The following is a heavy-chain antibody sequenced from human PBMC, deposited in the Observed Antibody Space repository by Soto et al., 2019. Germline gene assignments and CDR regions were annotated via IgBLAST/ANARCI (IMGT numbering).Heavy chain of an antibody. V-gene: IGHV3-23*01. Sequence: GGSLRLSCAASGFTFSSYAMSWVRQAPGKGLEWVSAISGSGGSTYYADSVKGRFTISRDNSKNTLYLQMNSLRAEDTAVYYCAKDPSRDYIWGSYIDYWGQGTLVTVSS. CDR2: ISGSGGST. D-gene: IGHD3-16*01. J-gene: IGHJ4*02. CDR3: AKDPSRDYIWGSYIDY. CDR1: GFTFSSYA.